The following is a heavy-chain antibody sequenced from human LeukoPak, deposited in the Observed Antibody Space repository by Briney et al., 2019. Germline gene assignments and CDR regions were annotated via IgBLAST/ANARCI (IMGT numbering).Heavy chain of an antibody. V-gene: IGHV1-2*02. CDR2: INPNSGGT. D-gene: IGHD5/OR15-5a*01. J-gene: IGHJ6*03. CDR3: ARGVSGAYYYYYMDV. CDR1: GHTFTGYY. Sequence: ASVKVSCKASGHTFTGYYMHWVRQAPGQGLEWMGWINPNSGGTNYEQKFQGRVTMTRDTSISTAYMELSRLKSDDTAVYYCARGVSGAYYYYYMDVWGKGTTVTVSS.